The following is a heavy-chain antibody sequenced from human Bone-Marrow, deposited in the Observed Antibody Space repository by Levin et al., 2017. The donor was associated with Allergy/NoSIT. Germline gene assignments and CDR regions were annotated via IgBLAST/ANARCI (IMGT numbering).Heavy chain of an antibody. D-gene: IGHD1-14*01. CDR1: GGSISSYY. Sequence: SETLSLTCTVSGGSISSYYWNWIRQPPGKGLEWIGYIYSGSTNYNPSLKSRVTISVSTSKNQVSLNLQSVTAADTALYYWARDRTGPWGAFGLWGQGTMVAVSS. J-gene: IGHJ3*01. CDR3: ARDRTGPWGAFGL. CDR2: IYSGST. V-gene: IGHV4-59*01.